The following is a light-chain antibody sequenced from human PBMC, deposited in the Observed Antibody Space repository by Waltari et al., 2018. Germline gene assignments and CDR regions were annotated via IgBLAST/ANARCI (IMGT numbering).Light chain of an antibody. CDR2: EVS. J-gene: IGLJ3*02. CDR1: SSDIGSYNF. V-gene: IGLV2-23*02. CDR3: YSSAMSAFVV. Sequence: QSALTQPASVSGSPGQSFTISCTGTSSDIGSYNFFSWYQHHPGKAPKLILYEVSKRPSGVSDRFSGSKSGNTASLTISGLQAEDDADYYCYSSAMSAFVVFGGGTKLTVL.